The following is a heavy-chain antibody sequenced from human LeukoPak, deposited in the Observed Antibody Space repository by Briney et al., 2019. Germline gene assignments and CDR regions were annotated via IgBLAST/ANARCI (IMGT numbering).Heavy chain of an antibody. Sequence: GGSLRLSCAGTRFTFSTYWMSWVRQAPGKGLEWVANINQDGSEKYYVDSVKGRVTISRDNAKNSLYLQLNSLRVEDTAVYYCARARPPYSSSWAYWGQGTPVTVSS. CDR3: ARARPPYSSSWAY. CDR2: INQDGSEK. V-gene: IGHV3-7*01. J-gene: IGHJ4*02. D-gene: IGHD6-13*01. CDR1: RFTFSTYW.